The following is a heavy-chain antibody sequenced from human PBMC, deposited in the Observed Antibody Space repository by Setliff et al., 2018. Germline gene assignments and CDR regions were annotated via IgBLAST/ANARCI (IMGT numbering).Heavy chain of an antibody. CDR1: GYPFTNYG. Sequence: VKVSCKASGYPFTNYGLTWVRQAPGQGLEWMGWISGHNGHTKYAQNVQGRVTVTTETSTSTAFMELTSLTSDDTAIYYCARADYSSALHYFDYWGLGTLVTAPQ. V-gene: IGHV1-18*01. J-gene: IGHJ4*02. CDR3: ARADYSSALHYFDY. CDR2: ISGHNGHT. D-gene: IGHD2-2*01.